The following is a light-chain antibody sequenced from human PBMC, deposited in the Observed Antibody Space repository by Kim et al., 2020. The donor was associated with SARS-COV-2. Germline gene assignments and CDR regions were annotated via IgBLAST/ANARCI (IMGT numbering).Light chain of an antibody. CDR1: QSISRW. CDR3: QQYNSYPS. CDR2: KAS. Sequence: RAAFVGDRVTITCRASQSISRWLARYQQKPGKAPKLLIQKASNLESGVPTRFSGSGSGTEFTLTISSLQTDDIATYYCQQYNSYPSFGQGTKLEI. J-gene: IGKJ2*01. V-gene: IGKV1-5*03.